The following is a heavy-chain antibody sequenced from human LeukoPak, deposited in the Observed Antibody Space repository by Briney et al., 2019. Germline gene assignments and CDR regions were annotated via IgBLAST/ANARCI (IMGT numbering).Heavy chain of an antibody. CDR2: IGAGYDT. CDR3: ARGTIAAAGYYYFDY. J-gene: IGHJ4*02. D-gene: IGHD6-13*01. V-gene: IGHV3-13*01. Sequence: GGSLRLSCAASGFTFSSSDMHWVRQAPGKGLEWVSTIGAGYDTYYPGSVKGRFTISRENAKNSLYLQMNSLRAGDTAVYYCARGTIAAAGYYYFDYWGQGTQVTVSS. CDR1: GFTFSSSD.